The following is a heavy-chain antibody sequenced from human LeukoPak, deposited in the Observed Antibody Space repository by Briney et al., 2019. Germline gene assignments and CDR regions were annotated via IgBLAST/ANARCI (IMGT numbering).Heavy chain of an antibody. CDR1: GFTFSSYG. Sequence: GGSLRLSCAASGFTFSSYGMHWVRQAPGKGLEWVAVIWYDGSNKYYADSVKGRFTISRDNSKNTPYLQMNSLRAEDTAVYYCAKDGIAVAGWFDPWGQGTLVTVSS. J-gene: IGHJ5*02. V-gene: IGHV3-33*06. D-gene: IGHD6-19*01. CDR3: AKDGIAVAGWFDP. CDR2: IWYDGSNK.